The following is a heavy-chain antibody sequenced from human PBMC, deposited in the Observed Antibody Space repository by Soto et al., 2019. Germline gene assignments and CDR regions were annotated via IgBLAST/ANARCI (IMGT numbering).Heavy chain of an antibody. J-gene: IGHJ4*01. CDR1: GDSISSGGFS. V-gene: IGHV4-30-2*02. Sequence: SSETLSLTCAVSGDSISSGGFSWSWIRQPPGKGLEWIGYIYNSGTSFYNPSLKSRVTISVDGSKNQFSLKLMSVTAADTAVYYCARLHGNYFD. D-gene: IGHD1-26*01. CDR3: ARLHGNYFD. CDR2: IYNSGTS.